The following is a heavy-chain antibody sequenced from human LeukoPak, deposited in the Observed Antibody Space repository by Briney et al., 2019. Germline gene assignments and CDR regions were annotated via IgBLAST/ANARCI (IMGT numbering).Heavy chain of an antibody. J-gene: IGHJ4*02. D-gene: IGHD6-19*01. V-gene: IGHV1-18*01. CDR2: ISAYNGNT. CDR1: GYTFTNYG. Sequence: GASVKVSCKTSGYTFTNYGISWVRQAPGQGLEWMGWISAYNGNTNYAQKLQGRVTMTTDTSTSTAYMELRSLRSDDTAVYYCVTGIYNGWYYFDSWGQGTLVTVSS. CDR3: VTGIYNGWYYFDS.